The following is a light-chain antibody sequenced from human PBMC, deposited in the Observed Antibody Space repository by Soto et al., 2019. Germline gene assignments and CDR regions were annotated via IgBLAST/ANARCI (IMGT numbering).Light chain of an antibody. CDR1: QSISMW. CDR2: QAS. J-gene: IGKJ1*01. Sequence: DIQITQSPSALSASLGDRVTITCRASQSISMWLAWYQQKPGKAPELLVSQASTLESGVPSNFSGSGSGTEFTLSISSLQPEDFATYYCQQYNSYPWTFGQGTKVDIK. CDR3: QQYNSYPWT. V-gene: IGKV1-5*03.